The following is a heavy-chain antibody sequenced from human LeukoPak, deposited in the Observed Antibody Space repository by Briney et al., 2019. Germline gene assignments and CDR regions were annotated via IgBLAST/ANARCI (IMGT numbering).Heavy chain of an antibody. CDR2: IKPDGSAV. CDR1: GFTVSSTY. CDR3: AGDRAQYYDDSFDI. J-gene: IGHJ3*02. D-gene: IGHD3-3*01. Sequence: GGSLRLSCAASGFTVSSTYMSWVRQAPGKGLEWVANIKPDGSAVYYLDSVKGRFTISRDNAQNSVFLQMNTLRVEDTAVYYCAGDRAQYYDDSFDIWGQGTMVTVSS. V-gene: IGHV3-7*01.